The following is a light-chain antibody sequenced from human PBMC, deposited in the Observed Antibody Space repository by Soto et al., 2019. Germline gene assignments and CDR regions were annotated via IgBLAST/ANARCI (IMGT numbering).Light chain of an antibody. CDR2: EVS. J-gene: IGLJ1*01. V-gene: IGLV2-14*01. Sequence: QSVLTQPASVSGSPGQSITISCTGTSSDVGGYKYVSWYQQYPGKAPKLMIYEVSYRPSGVSNRFSGSKSGNTASLTISGLQADDEADYYCSPYTITSRSVFGTGPKVTVL. CDR1: SSDVGGYKY. CDR3: SPYTITSRSV.